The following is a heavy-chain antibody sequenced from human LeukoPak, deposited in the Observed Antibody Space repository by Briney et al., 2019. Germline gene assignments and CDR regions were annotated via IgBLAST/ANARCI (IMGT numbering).Heavy chain of an antibody. CDR2: INHSGST. V-gene: IGHV4-34*01. CDR1: GGSFSGYY. J-gene: IGHJ6*03. D-gene: IGHD5-18*01. Sequence: SETLSLTCAVYGGSFSGYYRSWIRQPPGKGLEWIGEINHSGSTNYNPSLKSRVTISGDTSKNQFSLKLSSVTAADTAVYFCARVGYSYVINDWSRTGLGAYPTKYYYHMDVWGKGTPVTVSS. CDR3: ARVGYSYVINDWSRTGLGAYPTKYYYHMDV.